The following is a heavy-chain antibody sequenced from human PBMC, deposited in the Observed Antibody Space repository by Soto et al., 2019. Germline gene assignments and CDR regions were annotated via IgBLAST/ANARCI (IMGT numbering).Heavy chain of an antibody. CDR3: VGGQYYFDY. CDR2: ISYDGSDK. CDR1: GFPFTSYG. Sequence: ESGGGVVQPGRSLRLSCAGSGFPFTSYGMHWVREGPDKGLEWVAVISYDGSDKYYADSVKGRFTISRDNSKNMLYLQMNSLRPEDTALYYCVGGQYYFDYRGQRTLVIVSS. V-gene: IGHV3-30*03. J-gene: IGHJ4*02. D-gene: IGHD3-10*01.